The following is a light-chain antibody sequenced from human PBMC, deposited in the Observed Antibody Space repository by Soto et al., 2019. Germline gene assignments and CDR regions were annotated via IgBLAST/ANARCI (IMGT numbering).Light chain of an antibody. Sequence: QSVLTQLPSASGTPGQRVTISCSGSSSNIGSNYVYWYQQLPGTAPKLLIYRNNQRPSGVPDRFSGSKSGTSASPAISGLRSEDEADYYCAAWDDSLSGWVFGGGTKLTVL. V-gene: IGLV1-47*01. J-gene: IGLJ3*02. CDR3: AAWDDSLSGWV. CDR1: SSNIGSNY. CDR2: RNN.